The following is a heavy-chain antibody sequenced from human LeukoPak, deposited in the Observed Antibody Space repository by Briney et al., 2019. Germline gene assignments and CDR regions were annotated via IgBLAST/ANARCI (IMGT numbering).Heavy chain of an antibody. J-gene: IGHJ4*02. V-gene: IGHV3-7*03. CDR3: AKDRGGDYVHYFDY. Sequence: GGSLRLSCAASGFTFSNNWMSWVRQAPGKGLEWVANINQDGGEKYYVDSVKGRFTISRDNAKNSVYLQMNSLRAEDPAFYYCAKDRGGDYVHYFDYWGQGTLVTVSS. CDR2: INQDGGEK. D-gene: IGHD4-17*01. CDR1: GFTFSNNW.